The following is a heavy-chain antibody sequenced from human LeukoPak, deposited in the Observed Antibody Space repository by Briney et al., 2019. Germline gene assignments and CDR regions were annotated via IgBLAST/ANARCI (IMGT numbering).Heavy chain of an antibody. J-gene: IGHJ4*02. V-gene: IGHV2-5*02. CDR1: GSHSGLLEWV. CDR2: VYWDDEE. Sequence: SGPTLVNPHRPSRRPAASLGSHSGLLEWVWAGFASPPGKALEWLALVYWDDEERYRPSLDNRLKISKDTSKNQVVLTVTNIDPLDTATYYCAHKAQPPDSRSYYDFYFDYWGPGTLVTVSS. CDR3: AHKAQPPDSRSYYDFYFDY. D-gene: IGHD3-22*01.